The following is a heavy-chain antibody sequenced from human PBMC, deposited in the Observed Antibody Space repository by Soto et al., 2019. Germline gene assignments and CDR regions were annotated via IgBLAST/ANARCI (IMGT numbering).Heavy chain of an antibody. CDR2: IYYTGIT. V-gene: IGHV4-39*01. CDR3: ARHPGNYYAQFDY. D-gene: IGHD1-26*01. J-gene: IGHJ4*02. Sequence: SETLSLTCTVSGGSISSSSYHWDWIRQPPGKGLEWIGTIYYTGITYYNPSLKSRVTISVDTSKNQFSLKLTSVTAADTAVYYCARHPGNYYAQFDYWGQGTLVTVSS. CDR1: GGSISSSSYH.